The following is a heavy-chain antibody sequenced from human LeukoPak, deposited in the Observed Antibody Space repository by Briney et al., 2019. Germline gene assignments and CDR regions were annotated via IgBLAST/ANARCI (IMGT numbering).Heavy chain of an antibody. J-gene: IGHJ4*02. V-gene: IGHV1-2*02. CDR1: GYSFADYY. CDR2: INPNSGGT. Sequence: ASVKVSCKASGYSFADYYMHWVRQAPGQGLEWMGWINPNSGGTNHAQKFQGRVTMTRDTSTSTVYMELRSLRSEDTAVYYCARDHYHKIHSVMVTAPDYWGQGTLVIVSS. CDR3: ARDHYHKIHSVMVTAPDY. D-gene: IGHD2-21*02.